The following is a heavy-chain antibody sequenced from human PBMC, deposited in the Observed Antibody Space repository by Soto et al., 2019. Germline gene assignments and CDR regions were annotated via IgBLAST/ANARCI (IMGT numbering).Heavy chain of an antibody. V-gene: IGHV4-61*01. D-gene: IGHD2-15*01. J-gene: IGHJ5*02. Sequence: SETLSLTCTVSGGSISVRRYYWTWIRQPPGKGLEWIGYISYSGNSNYSPSLKSRVTISVDTSKNQFSLKLFSVTAADRAVYYCARSYCSDDVRCNWLDPWGQGTLVTVSS. CDR2: ISYSGNS. CDR3: ARSYCSDDVRCNWLDP. CDR1: GGSISVRRYY.